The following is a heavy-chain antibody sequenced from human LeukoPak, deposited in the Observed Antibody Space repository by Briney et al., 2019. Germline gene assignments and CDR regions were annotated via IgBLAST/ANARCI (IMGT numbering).Heavy chain of an antibody. D-gene: IGHD5-18*01. CDR3: ARVGYSYGFDGGDY. CDR1: GGTFSSYA. V-gene: IGHV1-69*04. J-gene: IGHJ4*02. Sequence: ASVTVSCKASGGTFSSYAISWVRQAPGQGLEWMGRIIPILGIANYAQKFQGRVTITADKSTSTAYMELSSLRSEDTAVYYCARVGYSYGFDGGDYWGQGTLVTVSS. CDR2: IIPILGIA.